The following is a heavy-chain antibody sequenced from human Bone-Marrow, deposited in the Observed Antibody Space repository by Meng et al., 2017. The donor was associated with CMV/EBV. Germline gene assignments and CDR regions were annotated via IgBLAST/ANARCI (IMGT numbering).Heavy chain of an antibody. Sequence: ASVKVSCKASGYTFTSYDINWVRQATGQGLEWMGWMNPNSGNTGYAQKFQGRVTMTRNTSISTAYMELSSLRSDDTAVYYCARGVKAVAGTNWFDPWGQGTLVTVSS. CDR2: MNPNSGNT. J-gene: IGHJ5*02. CDR1: GYTFTSYD. V-gene: IGHV1-8*01. D-gene: IGHD6-19*01. CDR3: ARGVKAVAGTNWFDP.